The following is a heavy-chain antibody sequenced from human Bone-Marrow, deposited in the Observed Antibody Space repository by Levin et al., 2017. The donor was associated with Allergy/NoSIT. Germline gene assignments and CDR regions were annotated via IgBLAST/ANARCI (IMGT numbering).Heavy chain of an antibody. Sequence: SQTLSLTCAVSGASITSAGYSWNWIRQSPGTGLEWIGYIYHSGGTYDNPSLQSRVTISADRSKNQFSLKLTSVTAADTAVYYCARGVSTYGGNPHFDYWGPGSLVTVSS. CDR1: GASITSAGYS. CDR2: IYHSGGT. CDR3: ARGVSTYGGNPHFDY. V-gene: IGHV4-30-2*06. D-gene: IGHD4-23*01. J-gene: IGHJ4*02.